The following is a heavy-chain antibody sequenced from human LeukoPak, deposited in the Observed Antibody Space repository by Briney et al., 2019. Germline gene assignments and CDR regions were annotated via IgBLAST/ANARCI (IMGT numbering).Heavy chain of an antibody. CDR2: ISGSGGST. D-gene: IGHD3-3*01. J-gene: IGHJ4*02. Sequence: GGSLRVSCAASGLTFSSYAVSWVRQAPGKRLEWVSAISGSGGSTYYADSVKGRFTISRDNSKNTLYLQMNSLRAEDTAVYYCARSPGSTYYYFDYWGQGTLVTVSS. CDR1: GLTFSSYA. CDR3: ARSPGSTYYYFDY. V-gene: IGHV3-23*01.